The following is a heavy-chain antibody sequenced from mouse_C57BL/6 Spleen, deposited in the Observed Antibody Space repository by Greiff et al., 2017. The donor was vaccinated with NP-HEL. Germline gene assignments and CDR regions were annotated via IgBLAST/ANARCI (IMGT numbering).Heavy chain of an antibody. D-gene: IGHD2-4*01. CDR2: ISSGSSTI. Sequence: EVKVVESGGGLVKPGGSLKLSCAASGFTFSDYGMHWVRQAPEKGLEWVAYISSGSSTIYYADTVKGRFTISRDNAKNTLFLQMTSLRSEDTAMYYCAGGYDYPWFAYWGQGTLVTVSA. CDR3: AGGYDYPWFAY. J-gene: IGHJ3*01. CDR1: GFTFSDYG. V-gene: IGHV5-17*01.